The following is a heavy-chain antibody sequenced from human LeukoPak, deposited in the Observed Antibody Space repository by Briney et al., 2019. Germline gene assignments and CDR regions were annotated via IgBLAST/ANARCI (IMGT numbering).Heavy chain of an antibody. CDR3: ARGRFSTPKTKRTYDYCGMDV. V-gene: IGHV1-69*13. CDR2: IVSLFGTA. Sequence: SVKVSCKASGGTFSNYALSWVRRAPGQGLEWMGGIVSLFGTANYAQKFQGRVTITADESTSTAYMELSSLRSEDTAVYYCARGRFSTPKTKRTYDYCGMDVWGQGTTVTVSS. J-gene: IGHJ6*02. CDR1: GGTFSNYA.